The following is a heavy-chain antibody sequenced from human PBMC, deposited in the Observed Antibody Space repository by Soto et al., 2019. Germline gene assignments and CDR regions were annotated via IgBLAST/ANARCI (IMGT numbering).Heavy chain of an antibody. CDR3: AREGLVFVLTTVNYDYRGYARDV. Sequence: QVQLVQSGAEVKKPGSSVKVSCKASGDTFSTYTITWMRQAPGQGLEWMGGIIPRSDTSNYAQQFQGRVTIPADAAKSTAYMALSSLRSGDTAVYYFAREGLVFVLTTVNYDYRGYARDVWRQGTAVAVSS. CDR2: IIPRSDTS. V-gene: IGHV1-69*12. J-gene: IGHJ6*02. D-gene: IGHD4-17*01. CDR1: GDTFSTYT.